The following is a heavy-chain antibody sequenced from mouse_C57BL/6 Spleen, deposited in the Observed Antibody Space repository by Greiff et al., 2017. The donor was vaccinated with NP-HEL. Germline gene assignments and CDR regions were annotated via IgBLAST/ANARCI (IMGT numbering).Heavy chain of an antibody. CDR2: IDPSDSYT. D-gene: IGHD1-1*01. V-gene: IGHV1-59*01. CDR1: GYTFTSYW. CDR3: ARSYYGGGYYAMDY. Sequence: VQLQQPGAELVRPGTSVKLSCKASGYTFTSYWMHWVKQRPGQGLEWIGVIDPSDSYTNYNQKFKGKATLTVDTSSSTAYMQLSSLTSEDSAVYYCARSYYGGGYYAMDYWGQGTSVTVSS. J-gene: IGHJ4*01.